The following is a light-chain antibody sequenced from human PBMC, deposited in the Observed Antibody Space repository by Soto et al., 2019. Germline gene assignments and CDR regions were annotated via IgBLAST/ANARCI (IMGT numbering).Light chain of an antibody. CDR1: QSVSNQ. CDR2: DAS. V-gene: IGKV3-20*01. J-gene: IGKJ5*01. CDR3: QQYDSSPIT. Sequence: EIVSSKSPVTLSLSPGERAALSCRASQSVSNQLAWYQQKPGQAPRLLIYDASRRATGIPDRFSGSGSGTDFTLTISRLEPEDFAVYYCQQYDSSPITVGQGTRLEIK.